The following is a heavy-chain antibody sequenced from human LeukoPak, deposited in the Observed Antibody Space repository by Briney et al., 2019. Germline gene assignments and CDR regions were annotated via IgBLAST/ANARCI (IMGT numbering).Heavy chain of an antibody. CDR1: GFRFYDNG. Sequence: GGSLSFSCAASGFRFYDNGLSRVPPAPGKGLEWVYGINWNGGSTGYADSVKGRFTISRDNAKNSLYLQMNSLRAEDTALYHCARFSAVAGTDYWGQGTQVTVSS. CDR3: ARFSAVAGTDY. CDR2: INWNGGST. V-gene: IGHV3-20*01. D-gene: IGHD6-19*01. J-gene: IGHJ4*02.